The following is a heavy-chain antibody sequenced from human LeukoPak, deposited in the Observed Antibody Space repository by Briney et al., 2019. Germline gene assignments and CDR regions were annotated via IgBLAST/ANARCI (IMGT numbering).Heavy chain of an antibody. J-gene: IGHJ4*02. CDR2: ISSSSYI. V-gene: IGHV3-21*01. CDR1: GFTFNSYS. CDR3: VRGGGAVAPDY. D-gene: IGHD6-19*01. Sequence: GGSLRLSCAASGFTFNSYSMNWVRQAPGKGLEWVSSISSSSYIYYADLVKGRFTISRDNAKSSLYLQMNSLRAEDMAVYYCVRGGGAVAPDYWGPGTVVTVSS.